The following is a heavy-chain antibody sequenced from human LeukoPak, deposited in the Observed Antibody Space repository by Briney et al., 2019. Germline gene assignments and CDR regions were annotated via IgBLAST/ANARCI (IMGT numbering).Heavy chain of an antibody. CDR3: ASLAAGGTAY. CDR2: INYSGNS. Sequence: SETLSLTCTVSGGSISPYYWSWIRQPPGKGLEWIGYINYSGNSNYNPSLKSRVTMPVDTSKNQFSLKLSSVTAADTAVYYCASLAAGGTAYWGQGTRVTVSS. J-gene: IGHJ4*02. CDR1: GGSISPYY. V-gene: IGHV4-59*08. D-gene: IGHD6-13*01.